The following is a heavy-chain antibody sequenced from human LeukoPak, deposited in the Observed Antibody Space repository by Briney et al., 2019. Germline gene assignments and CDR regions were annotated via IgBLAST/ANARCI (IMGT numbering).Heavy chain of an antibody. Sequence: GGSLRLSCAASGFTFNNYAMNWVRQAPGKGLEWVSYIRGGGSNTRYSDSVKGRFIISRDNSKNILYLQMNSLRAEDTAIYCCAKCSASYSNDAFDVWGRGTMVTVSS. V-gene: IGHV3-23*01. D-gene: IGHD3-10*02. CDR2: IRGGGSNT. CDR1: GFTFNNYA. CDR3: AKCSASYSNDAFDV. J-gene: IGHJ3*01.